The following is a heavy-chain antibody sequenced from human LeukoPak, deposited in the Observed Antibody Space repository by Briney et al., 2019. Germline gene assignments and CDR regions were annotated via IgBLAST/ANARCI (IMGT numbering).Heavy chain of an antibody. V-gene: IGHV1-2*02. D-gene: IGHD3-3*01. CDR2: INPNNGDT. CDR1: GYTFTGYY. J-gene: IGHJ4*02. Sequence: ASVKVSCKASGYTFTGYYIHWVRQVPGQGLEWMGWINPNNGDTTHAQKFQGRVTMTRDTSISTAYMELSRLTSDDTAMNFCARDFDFWSAYSSFDYWGQGTLVTVSS. CDR3: ARDFDFWSAYSSFDY.